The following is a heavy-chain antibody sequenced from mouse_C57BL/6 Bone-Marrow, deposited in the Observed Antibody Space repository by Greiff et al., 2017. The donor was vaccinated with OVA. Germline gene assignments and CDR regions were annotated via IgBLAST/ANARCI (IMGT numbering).Heavy chain of an antibody. V-gene: IGHV1-18*01. CDR1: GYTFTDYN. CDR3: ARRIYYGIYRSFAY. Sequence: VQLKESGPELVKPGASVKIPCKASGYTFTDYNMDWVKQSNGKSLEWIGDINPNNGGTIYNQKFKGKATLTVDKSSSTAYMELRSLTSEDTAVYYCARRIYYGIYRSFAYWGQGTLVTVSA. J-gene: IGHJ3*01. D-gene: IGHD2-1*01. CDR2: INPNNGGT.